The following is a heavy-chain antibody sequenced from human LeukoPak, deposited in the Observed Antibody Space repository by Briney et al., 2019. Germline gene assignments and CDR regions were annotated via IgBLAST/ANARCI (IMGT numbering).Heavy chain of an antibody. CDR3: ATETNGRHYDY. CDR2: IGPTGSDR. Sequence: PGGSLRLSCAASGFTFDDYAMHWVRQAPGKGLGWVASIGPTGSDRYHADSIKGRFTISRDNANNFLYLQMNSLRAEDTAVYYCATETNGRHYDYWGQGTLLTVSS. V-gene: IGHV3-21*06. CDR1: GFTFDDYA. J-gene: IGHJ4*02. D-gene: IGHD1-14*01.